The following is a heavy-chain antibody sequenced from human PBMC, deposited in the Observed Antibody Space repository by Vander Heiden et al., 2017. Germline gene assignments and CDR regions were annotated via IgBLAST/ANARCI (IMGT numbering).Heavy chain of an antibody. CDR3: TRSRWRYSSSWLYFDY. CDR1: GFTLSTCG. CDR2: ISSSSSSI. D-gene: IGHD6-13*01. J-gene: IGHJ4*02. Sequence: EAQLVEAGGGSVQPGGSLRLPCAASGFTLSTCGMNWVRQAPGKGLEWISYISSSSSSIYYADSVKGRFTISRDNDKNSLFLQMNSLRDEDTAMYYCTRSRWRYSSSWLYFDYWGQGTLVTVSS. V-gene: IGHV3-48*02.